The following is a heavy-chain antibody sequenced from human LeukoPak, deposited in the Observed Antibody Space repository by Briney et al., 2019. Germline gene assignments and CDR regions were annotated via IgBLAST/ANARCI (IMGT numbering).Heavy chain of an antibody. D-gene: IGHD6-6*01. CDR2: ISSSSSTI. Sequence: GGSLRLYCAASGFTFSSYSMNWVRQAPGKRLEWVSYISSSSSTIYYADSVKGRFTISRDNAKNSLYLQMNSLRAEDTAVYYCARDSRAARAYYYYYYMDVWGKGTTVTVSS. CDR3: ARDSRAARAYYYYYYMDV. CDR1: GFTFSSYS. V-gene: IGHV3-48*04. J-gene: IGHJ6*03.